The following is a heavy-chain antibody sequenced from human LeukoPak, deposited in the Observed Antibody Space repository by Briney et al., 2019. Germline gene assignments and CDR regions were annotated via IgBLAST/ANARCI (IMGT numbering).Heavy chain of an antibody. CDR3: AKQPGQKVTTGAFPFDY. CDR1: GGSFSGYY. J-gene: IGHJ4*02. V-gene: IGHV4-59*08. CDR2: IYYSGST. Sequence: PSETLSLTCAVYGGSFSGYYWSWIRQPPGKGLEWIGYIYYSGSTNYNPSLKSRVTISVDTSKNQFSLKLSSVTAADTAAYYCAKQPGQKVTTGAFPFDYWGQGTLVTVSS. D-gene: IGHD4-17*01.